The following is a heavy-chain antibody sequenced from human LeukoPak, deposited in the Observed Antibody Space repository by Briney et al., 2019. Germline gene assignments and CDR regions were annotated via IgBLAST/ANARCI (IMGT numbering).Heavy chain of an antibody. D-gene: IGHD5-12*01. J-gene: IGHJ4*02. CDR1: GGSISGNY. CDR2: IYYSGST. Sequence: SETLSLTCTVSGGSISGNYWSWIRQPPGKGLEWIGSIYYSGSTYYNPSLKSRVTISVDTSKNQFSLKLSSVTAADTAVYYCARRIIVTTIDYWGQGTLVTVSS. V-gene: IGHV4-39*01. CDR3: ARRIIVTTIDY.